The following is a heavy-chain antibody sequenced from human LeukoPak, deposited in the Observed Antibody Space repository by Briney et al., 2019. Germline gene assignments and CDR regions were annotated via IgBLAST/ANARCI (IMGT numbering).Heavy chain of an antibody. V-gene: IGHV4-30-4*01. J-gene: IGHJ4*02. Sequence: SHTLALTCAVCGGFISSGDYYWSWIRRPPGKGLEWIGCIYYNGSTNYNPPLKSRVAISVDTSKNQFFLQLSSVTAADTAVYYCARVPSSMVRGLDYWGQGALVTVSS. D-gene: IGHD3-10*01. CDR1: GGFISSGDYY. CDR2: IYYNGST. CDR3: ARVPSSMVRGLDY.